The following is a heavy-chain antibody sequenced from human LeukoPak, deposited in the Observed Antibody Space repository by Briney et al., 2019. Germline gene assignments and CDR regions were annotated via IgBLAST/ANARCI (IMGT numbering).Heavy chain of an antibody. CDR2: ISWNSGTI. CDR1: GFTFDDYA. J-gene: IGHJ3*02. D-gene: IGHD3-22*01. CDR3: AKASTRSFTSGYYGDAFDI. V-gene: IGHV3-9*03. Sequence: GGSLRLSCAASGFTFDDYAMHWVRQAPGKGLEWVSGISWNSGTIAYADSVKGRFTISRDNAKNSLYLQMNSLRAEDMALYYCAKASTRSFTSGYYGDAFDIWGQGKMVSVSS.